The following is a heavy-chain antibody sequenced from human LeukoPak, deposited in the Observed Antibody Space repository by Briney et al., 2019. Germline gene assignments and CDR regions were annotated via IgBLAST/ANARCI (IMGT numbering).Heavy chain of an antibody. Sequence: GGSLRLSCAASGFTFSSYAMSWGRQAPGKGLEWVSAISGSGGSTYYADSVKGRFTISRDNSKNTLYLQMNSLRAEDTAVYYCAKNRDYYYYGMDVWGQGTTVTVSS. D-gene: IGHD1-14*01. J-gene: IGHJ6*02. CDR3: AKNRDYYYYGMDV. CDR2: ISGSGGST. CDR1: GFTFSSYA. V-gene: IGHV3-23*01.